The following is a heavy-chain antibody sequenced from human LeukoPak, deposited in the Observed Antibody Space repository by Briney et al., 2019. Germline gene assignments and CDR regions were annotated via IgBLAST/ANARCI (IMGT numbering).Heavy chain of an antibody. Sequence: SQTLSLTCAISGDSVSSNSAAWNWIRQSPSRGLEWLGRTYYRSKWYNDYAVSVKSRITINPDTSKNQFSLQLNSVTPEDTAVYYCARDTHQWPDGSYYYGMDVWGQGTTVTVSS. J-gene: IGHJ6*02. CDR1: GDSVSSNSAA. CDR3: ARDTHQWPDGSYYYGMDV. D-gene: IGHD6-19*01. V-gene: IGHV6-1*01. CDR2: TYYRSKWYN.